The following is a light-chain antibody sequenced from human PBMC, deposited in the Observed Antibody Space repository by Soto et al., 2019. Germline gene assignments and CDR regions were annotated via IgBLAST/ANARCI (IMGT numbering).Light chain of an antibody. CDR2: DAS. J-gene: IGKJ3*01. CDR3: QQRTNWIFT. Sequence: EVVLTQSPATLSLSPGERATLSCRASQSGSNYLAWYQQKPGQAPRLLIYDASNRATGIPVRFSGSGSGTDLTLTISRLEPEDFAVYYCQQRTNWIFTFGPGTRVDIK. CDR1: QSGSNY. V-gene: IGKV3-11*01.